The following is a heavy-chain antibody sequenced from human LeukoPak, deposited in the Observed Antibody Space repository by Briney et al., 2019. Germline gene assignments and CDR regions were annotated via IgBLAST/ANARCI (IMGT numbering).Heavy chain of an antibody. Sequence: SSETLSLTCAVYGGSFSGYYCSWIRQPPGKGLEWIGEINHSGSTNYNPSLKSRVTISVDTSKNQFSLKLSSVTAADTAVYYCARNEYSSGWVDYWGQGTLVTVSS. J-gene: IGHJ4*02. V-gene: IGHV4-34*01. D-gene: IGHD6-19*01. CDR1: GGSFSGYY. CDR3: ARNEYSSGWVDY. CDR2: INHSGST.